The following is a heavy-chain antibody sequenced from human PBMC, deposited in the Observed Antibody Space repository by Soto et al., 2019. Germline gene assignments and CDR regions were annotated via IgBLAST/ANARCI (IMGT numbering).Heavy chain of an antibody. Sequence: PGGSLRLSCTASGFTFTSYSMNWVRQAPGKGLEWLSSINSNSIYIYYADSVKGRFTISRDNAKNSLYLQMNSLRAEDTAVYYCARDLFQYDSSGYAAHWGQGTLVTVSS. J-gene: IGHJ4*02. CDR2: INSNSIYI. D-gene: IGHD3-22*01. CDR1: GFTFTSYS. CDR3: ARDLFQYDSSGYAAH. V-gene: IGHV3-21*01.